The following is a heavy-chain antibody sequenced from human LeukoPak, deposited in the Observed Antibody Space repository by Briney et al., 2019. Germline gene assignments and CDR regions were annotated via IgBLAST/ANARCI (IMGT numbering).Heavy chain of an antibody. CDR1: GGTFSSYA. D-gene: IGHD2-8*01. CDR2: IIPIFGTA. V-gene: IGHV1-69*13. CDR3: ARDKCTNGVCPYFDY. J-gene: IGHJ4*02. Sequence: SVKVSCEASGGTFSSYAISWVRQAPGQGLEWMGGIIPIFGTANYAQKFQGRVTITADESTSTAYMELSSLRSEDTAVYHCARDKCTNGVCPYFDYWGQGTLVTVSS.